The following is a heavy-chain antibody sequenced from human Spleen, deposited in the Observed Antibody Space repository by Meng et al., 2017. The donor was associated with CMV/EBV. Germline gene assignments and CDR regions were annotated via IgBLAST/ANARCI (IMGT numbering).Heavy chain of an antibody. CDR2: IYYSGST. Sequence: SETLALTCTVSGGSISSSSYYWGWIRQPPGKGLEWIGSIYYSGSTYYNPSLKSRVTISVDTSKNQFSLQLNSVTPEDTAVYYCARSPPYQLLVDYWGQGTLVTVSS. CDR3: ARSPPYQLLVDY. D-gene: IGHD2-2*01. J-gene: IGHJ4*02. CDR1: GGSISSSSYY. V-gene: IGHV4-39*07.